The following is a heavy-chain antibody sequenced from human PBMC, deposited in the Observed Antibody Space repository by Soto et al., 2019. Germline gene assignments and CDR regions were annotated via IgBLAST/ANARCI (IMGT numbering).Heavy chain of an antibody. CDR3: ARGTTTSAFSAMDV. CDR2: ISYDGDNK. Sequence: ESGGGVVQPGRSQRLSCAASGFTFSYHALNWVRQAPGKGLEWVAVISYDGDNKYIAESVKGRFTISRDNSKNTVSLQMNSLRAEDTAMYFCARGTTTSAFSAMDVWGQGTTVTVSS. CDR1: GFTFSYHA. V-gene: IGHV3-30-3*01. D-gene: IGHD1-1*01. J-gene: IGHJ6*02.